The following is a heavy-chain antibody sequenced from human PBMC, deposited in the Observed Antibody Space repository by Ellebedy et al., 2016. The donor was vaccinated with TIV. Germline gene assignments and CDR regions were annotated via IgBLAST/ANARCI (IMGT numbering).Heavy chain of an antibody. D-gene: IGHD6-19*01. J-gene: IGHJ4*02. V-gene: IGHV4-61*01. Sequence: MPGGSLRLSCTVSGGSVSSGSYYWSWIRQPPGKGLEWIGYIHYSGSTKYNPSLKSRVTISVDTSKKQFSLKLTSVTAADTAVYSCARDSSGWYDYWGQGTLVTVSS. CDR2: IHYSGST. CDR1: GGSVSSGSYY. CDR3: ARDSSGWYDY.